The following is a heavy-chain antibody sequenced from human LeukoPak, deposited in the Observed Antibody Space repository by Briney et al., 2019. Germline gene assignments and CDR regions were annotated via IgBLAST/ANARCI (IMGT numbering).Heavy chain of an antibody. CDR2: INPNSGGR. J-gene: IGHJ5*02. CDR3: ARATYYYDSSGYSNWFDP. Sequence: ASVKVSCKASGYTFTSYDINWVRQATGQGLEWMGWINPNSGGRDYAQKFQGRVTMTRDTSISTAYMELSRLRSDDTAVYYCARATYYYDSSGYSNWFDPWGQGTLVTVSS. D-gene: IGHD3-22*01. V-gene: IGHV1-2*02. CDR1: GYTFTSYD.